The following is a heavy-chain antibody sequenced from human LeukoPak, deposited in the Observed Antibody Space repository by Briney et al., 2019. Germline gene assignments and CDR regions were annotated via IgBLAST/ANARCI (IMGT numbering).Heavy chain of an antibody. D-gene: IGHD6-13*01. J-gene: IGHJ5*02. CDR1: GYSFTNYW. Sequence: GESLKISCKGSGYSFTNYWIGWVRQMPGKGLEWMGIIYPGDSDTRYSPSFQGQVTISADKSISTAYLQWSSLKASDTAMYYCARLGVAAAGTGYNWFDPWGQGTLVTVSS. V-gene: IGHV5-51*01. CDR2: IYPGDSDT. CDR3: ARLGVAAAGTGYNWFDP.